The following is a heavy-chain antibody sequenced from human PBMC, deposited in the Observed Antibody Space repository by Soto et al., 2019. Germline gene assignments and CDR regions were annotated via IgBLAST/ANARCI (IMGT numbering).Heavy chain of an antibody. CDR2: IYYTGNT. CDR1: GGSISNVNDC. CDR3: ARRIIALEIFDS. D-gene: IGHD3-10*01. J-gene: IGHJ4*02. Sequence: PSETLSVTCIVAGGSISNVNDCWSWIRQPPGKGLEWIGFIYYTGNTKYNPSLKSRVTISVDTSKNLFSLKLKSVTAADTAVYYCARRIIALEIFDSWGQGTEVTVSS. V-gene: IGHV4-61*01.